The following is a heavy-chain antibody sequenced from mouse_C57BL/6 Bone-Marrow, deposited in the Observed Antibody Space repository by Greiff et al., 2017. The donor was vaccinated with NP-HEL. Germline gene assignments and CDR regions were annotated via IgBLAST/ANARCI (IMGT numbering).Heavy chain of an antibody. CDR2: IDPNSGGT. Sequence: VQLQQPGAELVKPGASVKLSCKASGYTFTSYWMHWVKQRPGRGLEWIGRIDPNSGGTKYNEKFKSKATLTVDKPSSTAYMQLSSLTSEDSAVYYGARGPSTVVANWYFDVWGTGTTVTVSS. J-gene: IGHJ1*03. CDR3: ARGPSTVVANWYFDV. CDR1: GYTFTSYW. D-gene: IGHD1-1*01. V-gene: IGHV1-62-3*01.